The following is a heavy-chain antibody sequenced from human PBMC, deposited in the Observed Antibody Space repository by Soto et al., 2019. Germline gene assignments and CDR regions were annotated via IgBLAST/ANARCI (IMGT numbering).Heavy chain of an antibody. Sequence: QVQLVESGGGVVQPGRSLRLSCAASGFTFSSYGMHWVRQAPGKGLEWVAVISYDGSNKYYADSVKGRFTISRDNSKNTMYLQMNSLRAEDTAVYYCEKDLIGVPVVADAFDIWGQGTMVTVSS. CDR1: GFTFSSYG. CDR2: ISYDGSNK. J-gene: IGHJ3*02. D-gene: IGHD2-15*01. CDR3: EKDLIGVPVVADAFDI. V-gene: IGHV3-30*18.